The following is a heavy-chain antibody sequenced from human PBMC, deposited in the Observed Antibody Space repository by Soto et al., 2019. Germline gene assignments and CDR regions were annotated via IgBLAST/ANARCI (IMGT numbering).Heavy chain of an antibody. CDR2: IYYSGST. Sequence: SETLSLTCTVSGGSISSYYWSWIRQPPGKGLEWIGYIYYSGSTNYNPSLKSRVTISVDTSKNQFSLKLSSVPAADTAVYYCARDNIGVVPAAQGDGFDPWGQGTLVTVSS. CDR1: GGSISSYY. CDR3: ARDNIGVVPAAQGDGFDP. J-gene: IGHJ5*02. D-gene: IGHD2-2*01. V-gene: IGHV4-59*01.